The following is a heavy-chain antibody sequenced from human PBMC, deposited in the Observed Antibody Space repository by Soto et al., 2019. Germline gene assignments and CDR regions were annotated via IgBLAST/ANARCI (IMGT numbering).Heavy chain of an antibody. Sequence: ASVKVSCKVSGYTLTELSMHWVRQAPGKGLEWMGGFDPEDGETIYAQKFQGRVTMTEDTSTDTAYMELSSLRSEDTAVYYCATVFPDYYDRSGYYYYWGQGTLVSVSS. CDR3: ATVFPDYYDRSGYYYY. J-gene: IGHJ4*02. CDR2: FDPEDGET. V-gene: IGHV1-24*01. CDR1: GYTLTELS. D-gene: IGHD3-22*01.